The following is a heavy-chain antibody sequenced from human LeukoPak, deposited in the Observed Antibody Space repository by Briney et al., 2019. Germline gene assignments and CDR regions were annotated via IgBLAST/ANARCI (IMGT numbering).Heavy chain of an antibody. CDR3: ARGIRGSRGYYFDY. CDR2: INPNSGGT. J-gene: IGHJ4*02. Sequence: ASVNVSCKASGYTFTGYYMHWVRQAPGQGLEWMGWINPNSGGTKYAQKFQGRVTMTRDTSISTAYMELSRLRSDDTAVYYCARGIRGSRGYYFDYWGQGTLVPVSS. V-gene: IGHV1-2*02. CDR1: GYTFTGYY. D-gene: IGHD3-10*01.